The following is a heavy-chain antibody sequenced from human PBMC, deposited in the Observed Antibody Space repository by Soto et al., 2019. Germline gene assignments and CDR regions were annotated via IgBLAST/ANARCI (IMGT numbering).Heavy chain of an antibody. CDR1: GYSFTSYW. CDR3: ARFQAISYYYDSSGYYYGFEY. V-gene: IGHV5-10-1*01. CDR2: IDPSDSYT. Sequence: GESLKISCKGSGYSFTSYWISWVRQMPGKGLEWMGRIDPSDSYTNYGPSFQGHVTISADKSISTAYLQWSSLKASDTAMYYCARFQAISYYYDSSGYYYGFEYWGQGTLVTVSS. J-gene: IGHJ4*02. D-gene: IGHD3-22*01.